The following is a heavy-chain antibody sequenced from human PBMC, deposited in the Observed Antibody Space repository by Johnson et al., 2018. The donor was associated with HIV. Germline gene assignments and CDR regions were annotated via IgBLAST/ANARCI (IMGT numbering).Heavy chain of an antibody. CDR1: DFTFTNNA. Sequence: VQLVESGGGVVQPGRSLRLSCAASDFTFTNNAIHWVRQAPGKGLEWISYISSGGSTKYYADSVKGRFTISRDNAKNSLYLQMNSLRAEDTAVYYCARGRPSGSHDAFDIWGQGTMVTVSS. J-gene: IGHJ3*02. V-gene: IGHV3-48*04. CDR3: ARGRPSGSHDAFDI. D-gene: IGHD3-22*01. CDR2: ISSGGSTK.